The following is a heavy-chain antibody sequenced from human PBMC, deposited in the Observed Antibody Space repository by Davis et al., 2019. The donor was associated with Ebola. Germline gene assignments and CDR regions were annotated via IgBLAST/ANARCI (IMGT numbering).Heavy chain of an antibody. CDR3: ARMSIAVARRGHAFDI. CDR1: GYTFTGYY. V-gene: IGHV1-2*02. Sequence: ASVKVSCKASGYTFTGYYMHWVRQAPGQGLEWMGWINPNSGGTNYAQKFQGRVTMTRDKSISTAYMELSRLRSDDTAVYYCARMSIAVARRGHAFDIWGQGTMVTVSS. J-gene: IGHJ3*02. D-gene: IGHD6-19*01. CDR2: INPNSGGT.